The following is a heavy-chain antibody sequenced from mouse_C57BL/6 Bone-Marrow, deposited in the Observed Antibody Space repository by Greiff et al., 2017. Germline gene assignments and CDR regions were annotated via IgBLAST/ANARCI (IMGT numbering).Heavy chain of an antibody. Sequence: QVQLQQPGAELVKPGASVKLSCKASGYTFTSYWMHWVKQRPGRGLEWIGRIDPNSGGTKYNEKFKSKATLTVDKPSSTAYMQLSSLTSADSAVYDCARGGYYGSSSYYARDYWGQGTAGTVSA. V-gene: IGHV1-72*01. D-gene: IGHD1-1*01. J-gene: IGHJ4*01. CDR1: GYTFTSYW. CDR3: ARGGYYGSSSYYARDY. CDR2: IDPNSGGT.